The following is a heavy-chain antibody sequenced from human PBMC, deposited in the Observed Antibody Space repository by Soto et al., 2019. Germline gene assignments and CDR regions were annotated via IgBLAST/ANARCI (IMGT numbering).Heavy chain of an antibody. CDR2: ISYDGSNK. J-gene: IGHJ4*02. CDR1: GFTFSSYG. CDR3: ANRRPGGAGPGIFDY. D-gene: IGHD6-19*01. Sequence: PGESLKISCAASGFTFSSYGMHWVRQAPGKGLEWVAVISYDGSNKYYANSVKGRFTISRDNSKNTLYLQMNSLRAEDTAVYYCANRRPGGAGPGIFDYWGQGTLVTVSS. V-gene: IGHV3-30*18.